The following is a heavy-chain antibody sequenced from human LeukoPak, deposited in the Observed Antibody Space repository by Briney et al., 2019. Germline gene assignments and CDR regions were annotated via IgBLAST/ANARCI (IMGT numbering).Heavy chain of an antibody. V-gene: IGHV3-30-3*01. J-gene: IGHJ5*02. D-gene: IGHD6-13*01. Sequence: GGSLRLSCAASGFTFSSYAMHWVRQAPGKGLEWVAVISYDGSNKYYADSVKGRFTISRDNSKNTLYLQMNSLRAEDTAVYYCAKGARYSSTNWFDPWGQGTLVTVSS. CDR2: ISYDGSNK. CDR1: GFTFSSYA. CDR3: AKGARYSSTNWFDP.